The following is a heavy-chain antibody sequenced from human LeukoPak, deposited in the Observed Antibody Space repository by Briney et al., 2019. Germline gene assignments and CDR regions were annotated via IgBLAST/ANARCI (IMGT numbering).Heavy chain of an antibody. CDR2: ISYDGSNK. Sequence: GRSLRLSCAASGFTFSSYGMHWVRQAPGKGLEWVAVISYDGSNKYYADSVKGRFTISRDNSKNTLYLQMNSLRAEDTAVYYCAKDRASTTVNWFDPWGQGTLVTVSS. D-gene: IGHD5/OR15-5a*01. J-gene: IGHJ5*02. CDR1: GFTFSSYG. CDR3: AKDRASTTVNWFDP. V-gene: IGHV3-30*18.